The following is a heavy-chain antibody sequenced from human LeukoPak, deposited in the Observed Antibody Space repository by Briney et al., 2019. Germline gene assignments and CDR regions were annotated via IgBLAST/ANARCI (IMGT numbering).Heavy chain of an antibody. Sequence: SETLSLTCAVYGGSFSGYYWSWIRQPPGKGLEWIGEINHSGSTNYNPSLKSRVTISVDTSKNQFSLKLSSVTAADMAVYYCARGDLQWLPRVWGQGTLVTVSS. CDR3: ARGDLQWLPRV. CDR2: INHSGST. D-gene: IGHD6-19*01. V-gene: IGHV4-34*01. J-gene: IGHJ4*02. CDR1: GGSFSGYY.